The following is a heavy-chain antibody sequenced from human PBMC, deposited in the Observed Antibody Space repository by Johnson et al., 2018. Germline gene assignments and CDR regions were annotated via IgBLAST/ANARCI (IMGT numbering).Heavy chain of an antibody. V-gene: IGHV3-66*02. CDR3: ARDSDYGDYWAGAFDV. CDR2: IYSGGST. J-gene: IGHJ3*01. CDR1: GFTVSSNY. Sequence: VQLVQSGGGLVQPGGSLRLSCAASGFTVSSNYMSWVRQAPGKGLEWVSVIYSGGSTYYADSVKGRFTISRDNSKNTLSLQMNSLRGEDTAVYYWARDSDYGDYWAGAFDVWGQGTMVTVSS. D-gene: IGHD4-17*01.